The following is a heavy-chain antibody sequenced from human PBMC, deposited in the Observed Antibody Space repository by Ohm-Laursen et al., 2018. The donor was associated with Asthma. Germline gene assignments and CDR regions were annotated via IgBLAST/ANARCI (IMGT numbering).Heavy chain of an antibody. CDR1: GGSISSGGYY. CDR3: ARDSYPYGMDV. Sequence: SQTLSLTCTVSGGSISSGGYYWSWIRQHPGKALEWIGHIYNSGSTHYIPSLESRLTMSIDTSKNQFSLKLSSVTAADTAVYYCARDSYPYGMDVWGQGTTVTVSS. J-gene: IGHJ6*02. CDR2: IYNSGST. V-gene: IGHV4-31*02.